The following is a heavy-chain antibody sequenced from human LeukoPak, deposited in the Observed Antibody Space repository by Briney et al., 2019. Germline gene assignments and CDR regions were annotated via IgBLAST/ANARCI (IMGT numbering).Heavy chain of an antibody. CDR2: ISTYNGNT. CDR1: GYTFTSYD. J-gene: IGHJ4*02. D-gene: IGHD6-13*01. Sequence: ASVKVSCKASGYTFTSYDISWVRQAPGQGLEWVGWISTYNGNTNYAQKLQGRVTMTTDTSTSTAYMELWSLRSDNTAVYYCARAGSYSSSFYGGGNFDYWGQGTLVTVSS. CDR3: ARAGSYSSSFYGGGNFDY. V-gene: IGHV1-18*01.